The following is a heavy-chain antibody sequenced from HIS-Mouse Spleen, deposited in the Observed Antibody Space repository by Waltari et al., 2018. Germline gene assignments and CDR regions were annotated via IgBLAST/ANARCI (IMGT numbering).Heavy chain of an antibody. J-gene: IGHJ3*01. D-gene: IGHD1-26*01. V-gene: IGHV3-30*03. CDR3: VVSGS. CDR2: ISYDGSNK. Sequence: GKGLEWVAVISYDGSNKYYADSVKGRFTISRDNSKNTLYLQMNSLRAEDTAVYYCVVSGSWGQGTMVTVSS.